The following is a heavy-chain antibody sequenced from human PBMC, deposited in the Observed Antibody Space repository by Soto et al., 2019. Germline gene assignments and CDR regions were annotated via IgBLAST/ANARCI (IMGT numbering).Heavy chain of an antibody. CDR3: ARLEGSASAPGD. CDR2: VYPRRGDT. Sequence: QVQLVQSGPEVKKPGATVKVSCKTSGYSFTAYYVHWVRQAPGQGLEWIGWVYPRRGDTKYAQKFQGRVTMTRDTSITTAYMELSRLRPHDTAIYYCARLEGSASAPGDWGQGTLVTVSS. J-gene: IGHJ1*01. D-gene: IGHD2-2*01. CDR1: GYSFTAYY. V-gene: IGHV1-2*02.